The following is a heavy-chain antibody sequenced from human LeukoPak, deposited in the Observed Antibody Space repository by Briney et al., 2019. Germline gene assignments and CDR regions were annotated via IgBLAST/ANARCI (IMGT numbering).Heavy chain of an antibody. D-gene: IGHD4-23*01. CDR2: IYYSGST. J-gene: IGHJ5*02. CDR1: GGSISSGGYY. CDR3: ARSEPDYGGNSIWFDP. Sequence: SETLSLTCTVSGGSISSGGYYWSWIRQHPGKGLEWIGYIYYSGSTYYNPSLKSRVTISVDTSKNQFSLKLSSVTAADTAVYYCARSEPDYGGNSIWFDPWGQGTLVTVSS. V-gene: IGHV4-31*03.